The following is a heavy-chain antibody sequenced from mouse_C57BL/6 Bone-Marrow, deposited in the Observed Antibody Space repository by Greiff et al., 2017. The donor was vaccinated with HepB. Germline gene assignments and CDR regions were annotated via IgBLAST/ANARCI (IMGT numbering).Heavy chain of an antibody. CDR1: GFNIKDYY. V-gene: IGHV14-1*01. Sequence: VQLQQSGAELVRPGASVKLSCTASGFNIKDYYMHWVKQRPEQGLEWIGRIDPEDGDTEYAPKFQGQATLTADTSSNTSYLQLSSLTSEDTAVYYCTTLWLRRYFDVWGTGTTVTVSS. CDR3: TTLWLRRYFDV. D-gene: IGHD2-2*01. CDR2: IDPEDGDT. J-gene: IGHJ1*03.